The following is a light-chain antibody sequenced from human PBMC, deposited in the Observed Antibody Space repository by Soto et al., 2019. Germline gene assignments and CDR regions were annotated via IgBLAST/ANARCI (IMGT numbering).Light chain of an antibody. CDR1: QGISSA. CDR2: DAS. V-gene: IGKV1-13*02. Sequence: AIQLTQSPSPLSASVGDRVTITCRASQGISSALAWYQQKPGTGPKLLIYDASSLESGVPSRFRSSGSGTDFTLTISSLQPEDFATYCCHQFNSYPRTFGGGTKVEIK. CDR3: HQFNSYPRT. J-gene: IGKJ4*01.